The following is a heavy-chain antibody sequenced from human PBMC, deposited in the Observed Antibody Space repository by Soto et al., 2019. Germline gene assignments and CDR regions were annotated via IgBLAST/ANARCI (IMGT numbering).Heavy chain of an antibody. CDR3: AKGNDWALGSGKLNP. CDR1: GFTFDDYA. J-gene: IGHJ5*02. D-gene: IGHD3-10*01. V-gene: IGHV3-9*01. Sequence: EVQLVESGGGLVQPGRSLILSCAASGFTFDDYAMHWVRQTPGKGLEWVSGINWNSGSIGYADSVKGRFTISRDNAKNSLYLQMNSLRAEDTALYFCAKGNDWALGSGKLNPWGQGTLVTVSS. CDR2: INWNSGSI.